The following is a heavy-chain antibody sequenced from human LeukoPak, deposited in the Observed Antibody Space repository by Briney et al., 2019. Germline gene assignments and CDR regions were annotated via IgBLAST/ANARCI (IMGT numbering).Heavy chain of an antibody. J-gene: IGHJ3*02. CDR3: AKDLGIVGVTYAFDI. D-gene: IGHD1-26*01. CDR2: ISGSGGST. CDR1: GFTFSSYA. Sequence: PGGSLRLSCAASGFTFSSYAMSWVRQAPGKGLEWVSAISGSGGSTYYADSVKGRFTISRDNSKNTLYLQMSSLRAEDTAVHYCAKDLGIVGVTYAFDIWGQGTVVTVSS. V-gene: IGHV3-23*01.